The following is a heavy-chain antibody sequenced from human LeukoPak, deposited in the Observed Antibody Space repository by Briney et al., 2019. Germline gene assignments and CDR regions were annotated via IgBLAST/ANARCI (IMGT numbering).Heavy chain of an antibody. CDR3: ASLQNVPSYYYYYVMDV. CDR1: GFTFSNYW. Sequence: PGGSLRLSCAASGFTFSNYWMHWVRQAPGKGLVWVSRINSDGSTTNYADSVKGRFTISRDNAKNTLFLQMNSLRAEGTAVYYCASLQNVPSYYYYYVMDVWGQGTLVTVSS. D-gene: IGHD2/OR15-2a*01. J-gene: IGHJ6*02. CDR2: INSDGSTT. V-gene: IGHV3-74*01.